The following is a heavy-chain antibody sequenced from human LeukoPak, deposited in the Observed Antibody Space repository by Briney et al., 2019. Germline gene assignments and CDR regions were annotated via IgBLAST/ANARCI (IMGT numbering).Heavy chain of an antibody. V-gene: IGHV1-8*02. CDR2: MNPNSGNT. Sequence: GASVKVSCKASGYTFTSYDINWVRQATGQGLEWMGWMNPNSGNTGYAQKFQGRVTMTRNTSISTAYMELSSLRSEDTAVYYCARTYYYGSGSYYNVPSGVDYWGQGTLVTVSS. D-gene: IGHD3-10*01. CDR3: ARTYYYGSGSYYNVPSGVDY. J-gene: IGHJ4*02. CDR1: GYTFTSYD.